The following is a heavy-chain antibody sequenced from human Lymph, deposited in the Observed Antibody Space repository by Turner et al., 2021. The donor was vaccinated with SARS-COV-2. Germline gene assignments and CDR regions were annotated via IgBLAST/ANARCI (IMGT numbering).Heavy chain of an antibody. Sequence: QLQLQKSGPGLVKPSESLSLSCTVSGCSISSSRYYWGWIRQPQGRGLESVGHIYYSGSNYYNPSLKSRVTISEDTSKTQFSLKLSSVTAADAAVYCSARLVRRAEYCIDYWGQGTLVTVSS. V-gene: IGHV4-39*01. J-gene: IGHJ4*02. CDR1: GCSISSSRYY. CDR2: IYYSGSN. CDR3: ARLVRRAEYCIDY. D-gene: IGHD3-10*01.